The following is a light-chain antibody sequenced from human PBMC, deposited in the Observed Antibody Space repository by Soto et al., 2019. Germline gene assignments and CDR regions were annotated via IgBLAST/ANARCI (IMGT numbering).Light chain of an antibody. V-gene: IGLV2-23*02. CDR2: EVS. J-gene: IGLJ1*01. CDR1: SSDVGSYNL. Sequence: QSVLTQPASVSGSPGQSITISCTGTSSDVGSYNLVSWYQQYPGKAPKLMIYEVSKWPSGVSNRFSGSKSGNTASLTISGHQVEDEADYYCSSHAGSSIVFGTGTKVTVL. CDR3: SSHAGSSIV.